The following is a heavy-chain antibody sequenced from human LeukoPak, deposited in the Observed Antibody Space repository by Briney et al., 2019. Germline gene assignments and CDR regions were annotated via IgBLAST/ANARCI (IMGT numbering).Heavy chain of an antibody. Sequence: RRSLRHSSAASGFTFSSYGMHSVRPAPGKGLEWVANIKQDGSGKFYVDSVKGRFTISRDNAKNSLYLQMRSLRVEDTAVYYCARDTNFYYDSSGYYEKGAFDIWGQGTTVTVSS. CDR1: GFTFSSYG. D-gene: IGHD3-22*01. J-gene: IGHJ3*02. CDR2: IKQDGSGK. CDR3: ARDTNFYYDSSGYYEKGAFDI. V-gene: IGHV3-7*01.